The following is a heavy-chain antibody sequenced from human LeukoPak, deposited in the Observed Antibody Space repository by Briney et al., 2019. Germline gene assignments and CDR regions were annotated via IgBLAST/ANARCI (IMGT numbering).Heavy chain of an antibody. J-gene: IGHJ4*02. CDR1: GGSISSGGYY. CDR2: IYYSGST. Sequence: SETLSLTCTVSGGSISSGGYYWSWIRQHPGKGLEWIGYIYYSGSTYYNPSLKSRVTISVDTSKNQFSLKLSSVTAADTAVYYCARVLAVAGITFDYWGQGTLVTDSS. CDR3: ARVLAVAGITFDY. V-gene: IGHV4-31*03. D-gene: IGHD6-19*01.